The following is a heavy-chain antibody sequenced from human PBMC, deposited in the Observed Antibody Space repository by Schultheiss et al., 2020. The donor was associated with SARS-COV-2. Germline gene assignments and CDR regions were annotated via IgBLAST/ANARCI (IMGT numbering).Heavy chain of an antibody. J-gene: IGHJ4*02. D-gene: IGHD5-24*01. CDR3: ARHGDGYNDDY. V-gene: IGHV4-61*01. CDR2: IYYSGRT. Sequence: SETLSLTCTVSGGSVSSGSYYWSWIRQPPGKGLEWIGYIYYSGRTNYNPSLKSLVTISVDTSKNQFSLKLSSVTAADTAVYYCARHGDGYNDDYWGQGTLVTVSS. CDR1: GGSVSSGSYY.